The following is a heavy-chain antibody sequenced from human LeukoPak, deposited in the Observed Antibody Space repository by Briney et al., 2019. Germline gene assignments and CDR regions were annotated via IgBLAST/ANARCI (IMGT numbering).Heavy chain of an antibody. D-gene: IGHD3-3*01. CDR1: GFTFSSYS. Sequence: PGGSLRLSCAASGFTFSSYSMNWVRQAPGKGLEWVSSISSSSSYIYYADSVKGRFTISRDNAKNSLYLQMNSLRAEDTAVYYCARDPGRFLEWLFDYYMDVWGKGTTVTVPS. V-gene: IGHV3-21*01. CDR3: ARDPGRFLEWLFDYYMDV. CDR2: ISSSSSYI. J-gene: IGHJ6*03.